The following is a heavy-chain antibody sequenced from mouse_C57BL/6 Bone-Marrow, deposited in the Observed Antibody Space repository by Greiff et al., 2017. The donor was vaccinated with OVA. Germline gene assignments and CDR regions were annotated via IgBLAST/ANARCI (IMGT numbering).Heavy chain of an antibody. CDR1: GFTFSDFY. D-gene: IGHD2-1*01. CDR3: ARDNGNYSAWFAY. J-gene: IGHJ3*01. CDR2: SRNKANDYTT. Sequence: EVKLVESGGGLVQSGRSLRLSCATSGFTFSDFYMEWVRQAPGKGLEWIAASRNKANDYTTEYSASVKGRFIVSRDTSQSILYLQMNALRAEDTAIYYCARDNGNYSAWFAYWGQGTLVTVSA. V-gene: IGHV7-1*01.